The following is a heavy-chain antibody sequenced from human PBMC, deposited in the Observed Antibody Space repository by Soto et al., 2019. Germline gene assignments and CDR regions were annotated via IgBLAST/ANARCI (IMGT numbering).Heavy chain of an antibody. CDR2: IIPIFGTA. V-gene: IGHV1-69*13. J-gene: IGHJ4*02. Sequence: ASVKVSCKASGGTFSSYAISWVRQAPGQGLEWMGGIIPIFGTANYAQKFQGRVTLTADESTSTAYMELSSLRSEDTAVYYCATGVGDYGDHVYYFDYWGQGTLVTVSS. D-gene: IGHD4-17*01. CDR1: GGTFSSYA. CDR3: ATGVGDYGDHVYYFDY.